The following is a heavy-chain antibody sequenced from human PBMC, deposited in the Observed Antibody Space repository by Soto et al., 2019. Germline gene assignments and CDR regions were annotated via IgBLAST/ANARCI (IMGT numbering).Heavy chain of an antibody. CDR3: AHVTIFGVAAYGMDV. CDR2: IIPIFGTA. D-gene: IGHD3-3*01. V-gene: IGHV1-69*13. Sequence: EASVKVSCKASGGTFSSYAISWVRQAPGQGLEWMGGIIPIFGTANYAQKFQGRVTITADESTSTAYMELSSLRSEDTAVYYCAHVTIFGVAAYGMDVWGQGTTVTVSS. J-gene: IGHJ6*02. CDR1: GGTFSSYA.